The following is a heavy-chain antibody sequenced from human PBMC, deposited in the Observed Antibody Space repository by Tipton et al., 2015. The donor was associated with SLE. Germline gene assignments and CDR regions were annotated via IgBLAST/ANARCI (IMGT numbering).Heavy chain of an antibody. V-gene: IGHV4-34*01. CDR3: ARGLWGIAPRPYYFDY. D-gene: IGHD6-6*01. CDR2: INHSGST. Sequence: LSLTCAVYGGSFSGYYWSWIRQPPGKGLEWIGEINHSGSTNYNPSLKSRVTISVDTSKNQFSLKLSSVTAADTAVYYCARGLWGIAPRPYYFDYWGPGTLVTVSS. CDR1: GGSFSGYY. J-gene: IGHJ4*02.